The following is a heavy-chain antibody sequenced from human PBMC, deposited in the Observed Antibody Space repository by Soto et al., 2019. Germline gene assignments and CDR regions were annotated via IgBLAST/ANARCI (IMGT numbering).Heavy chain of an antibody. J-gene: IGHJ6*02. CDR1: GYSFTSYW. D-gene: IGHD3-22*01. CDR3: ARHRTDWGSGYFQYYYYYGMDV. V-gene: IGHV5-51*01. Sequence: GESLKISCKGSGYSFTSYWIGWVRQMPGKGLEWMGIIYPGDSDTRYSPSFQGQVTISADKSISTAYLQWSSLKASDTAMYYCARHRTDWGSGYFQYYYYYGMDVWGQGTTVTVSS. CDR2: IYPGDSDT.